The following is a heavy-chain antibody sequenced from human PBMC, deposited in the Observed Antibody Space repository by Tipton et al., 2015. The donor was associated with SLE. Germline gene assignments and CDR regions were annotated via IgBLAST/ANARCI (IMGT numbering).Heavy chain of an antibody. J-gene: IGHJ4*02. V-gene: IGHV4-4*07. CDR1: GGSISSYY. D-gene: IGHD6-13*01. CDR2: IYTSEST. Sequence: GLVKPSETLSLTCTVSGGSISSYYWSWIRQPAGKGLEWIGHIYTSESTNYNPSLKSRVTISVDTSKNQFSLKLSSVTAADTAVYYCASGLAAADFDYWGQGTLVTVSS. CDR3: ASGLAAADFDY.